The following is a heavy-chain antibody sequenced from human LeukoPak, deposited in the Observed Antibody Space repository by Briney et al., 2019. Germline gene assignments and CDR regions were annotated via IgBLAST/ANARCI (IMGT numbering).Heavy chain of an antibody. J-gene: IGHJ4*02. CDR2: ISGSGGST. CDR1: GFTFSSYA. V-gene: IGHV3-23*01. Sequence: GGSLRLSCAASGFTFSSYAMSWVRQAPGKGLEWVSAISGSGGSTYYADSVKGRFTISRDNAKNSLYLQMNSLRAEDTAVYYCAREGGYSYGFDYWGQGTLVTVSS. CDR3: AREGGYSYGFDY. D-gene: IGHD5-18*01.